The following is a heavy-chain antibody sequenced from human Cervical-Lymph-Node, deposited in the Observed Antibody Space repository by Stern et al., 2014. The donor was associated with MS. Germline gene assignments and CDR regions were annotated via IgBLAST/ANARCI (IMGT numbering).Heavy chain of an antibody. CDR1: GFNFGDYG. Sequence: EVQLVESGGGLVQPGRSLRLSCAASGFNFGDYGMHWVRQAPGKGLEWVSGIRWNSDKRGYAGSVKGRFTISRDNAKDSLYLQMDSLRVEDTALYYCAKDRTSSSWGVDYWGQGTLVTVSS. J-gene: IGHJ4*02. V-gene: IGHV3-9*01. D-gene: IGHD6-19*01. CDR2: IRWNSDKR. CDR3: AKDRTSSSWGVDY.